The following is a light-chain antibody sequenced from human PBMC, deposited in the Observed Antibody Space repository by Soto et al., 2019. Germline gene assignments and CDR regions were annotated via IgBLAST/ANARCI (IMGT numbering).Light chain of an antibody. J-gene: IGKJ4*01. CDR3: QQYNNWPPLT. CDR2: DAS. V-gene: IGKV3-15*01. Sequence: EIVMTQSPATLSVSLGERATLSCRASQSVSSNLAWSQQKPGQAPRLLIYDASTRATGIPARFSGSGSGTEFTLTISSLQSEDFAVYYCQQYNNWPPLTFGGGTKVEIK. CDR1: QSVSSN.